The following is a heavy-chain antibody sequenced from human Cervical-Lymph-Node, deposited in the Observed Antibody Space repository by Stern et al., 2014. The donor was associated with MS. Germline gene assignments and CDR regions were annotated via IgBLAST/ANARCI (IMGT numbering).Heavy chain of an antibody. CDR3: ARGYSYDLSYYYYAMDV. CDR1: GGIFSSYA. J-gene: IGHJ6*02. CDR2: IIPIFGTA. Sequence: VQLAESGAEVKKPGSSVKVSCKASGGIFSSYAISWVRQAPGQGLEWMGGIIPIFGTANYAQKFQGRVTITADESTNTAYMELSSLRSDDTAIYYCARGYSYDLSYYYYAMDVWGQGTTVTVSS. D-gene: IGHD5-18*01. V-gene: IGHV1-69*01.